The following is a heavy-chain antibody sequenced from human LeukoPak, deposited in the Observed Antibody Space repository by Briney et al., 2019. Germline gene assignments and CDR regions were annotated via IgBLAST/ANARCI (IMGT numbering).Heavy chain of an antibody. Sequence: ASVKVSCKASGGTFSSYAISWVRQAPGQGLEWMGRIIPILGIANYAQKFQGRVTITADKSTSTAYMELSSLRSEDTAVYYCARDLRYDGMDVWGQGTTVTVSS. CDR2: IIPILGIA. CDR3: ARDLRYDGMDV. D-gene: IGHD3-16*01. V-gene: IGHV1-69*04. CDR1: GGTFSSYA. J-gene: IGHJ6*02.